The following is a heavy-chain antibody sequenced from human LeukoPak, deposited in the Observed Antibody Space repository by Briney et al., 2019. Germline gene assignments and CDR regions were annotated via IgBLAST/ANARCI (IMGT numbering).Heavy chain of an antibody. J-gene: IGHJ4*02. V-gene: IGHV4-38-2*02. CDR1: GFSLSSGYY. D-gene: IGHD2-15*01. Sequence: SETLSLTCTVPGFSLSSGYYWGWIRQSPGKGLEWIGSNYHGGSSHYNPSLKSRVTISIDTSKNQFSLKLSSVTAADTAVYYCARAVVAASPYYFDYWGQGTLVTVSS. CDR3: ARAVVAASPYYFDY. CDR2: NYHGGSS.